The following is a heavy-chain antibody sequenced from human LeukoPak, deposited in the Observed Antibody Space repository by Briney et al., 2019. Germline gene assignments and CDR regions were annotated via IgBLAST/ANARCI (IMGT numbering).Heavy chain of an antibody. V-gene: IGHV3-21*05. CDR2: ISSSSSYI. CDR1: GFTFSSYE. D-gene: IGHD1-26*01. CDR3: ARGSGSYLDY. J-gene: IGHJ4*02. Sequence: GGSLRLSCAASGFTFSSYEMNWVRQAPGKGLEWVSYISSSSSYIYYADSVKGRFTISRDNAKNSLYLQMNSLRAEDTAVYYCARGSGSYLDYWGQGTLVTVSS.